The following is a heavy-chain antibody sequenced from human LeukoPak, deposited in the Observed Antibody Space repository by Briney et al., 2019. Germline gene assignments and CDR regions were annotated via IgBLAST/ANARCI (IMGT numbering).Heavy chain of an antibody. CDR2: INHSGST. CDR1: GGSFSGYY. D-gene: IGHD2-2*01. J-gene: IGHJ4*02. Sequence: SETPSLTCDVYGGSFSGYYWSWIRQPPGKGLEWIGEINHSGSTNYNPHLKSRVTISVDTSKNQFSLKLSSVTAADTAVYYCARGLGNCSSTSCYRPGKYYFDYWGQGTLVTVSS. CDR3: ARGLGNCSSTSCYRPGKYYFDY. V-gene: IGHV4-34*01.